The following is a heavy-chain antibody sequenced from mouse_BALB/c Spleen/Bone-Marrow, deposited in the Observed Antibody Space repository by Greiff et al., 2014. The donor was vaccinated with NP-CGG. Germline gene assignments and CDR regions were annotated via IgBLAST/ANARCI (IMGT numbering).Heavy chain of an antibody. CDR3: ARWNGNYYFDY. V-gene: IGHV3-2*02. CDR1: GYSITSDYA. J-gene: IGHJ2*01. CDR2: ISYSGST. D-gene: IGHD2-1*01. Sequence: EVKLMESGPGLVKPSQSLSLTCTVTGYSITSDYAWNWIRQFPGNKLEWMGYISYSGSTSYNPSLKSRISITRDTSKNQFFLQLNSVTTVDTATYYCARWNGNYYFDYWGQGTTLTVSS.